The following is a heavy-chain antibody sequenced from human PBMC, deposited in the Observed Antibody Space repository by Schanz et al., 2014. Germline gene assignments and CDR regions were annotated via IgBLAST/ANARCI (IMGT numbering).Heavy chain of an antibody. CDR3: ATVHIASYRYGSHAAFDI. CDR1: GYIFGSHG. J-gene: IGHJ3*02. V-gene: IGHV1-18*01. CDR2: INAHTGNT. D-gene: IGHD3-16*02. Sequence: QLMQSGSEVRKPGASVKVSCKASGYIFGSHGMTWVRQAPGQGTELMGRINAHTGNTQYTQKFQGRVNMTRDTVTTSVHLELTRLRTHDTAICSCATVHIASYRYGSHAAFDIWGQGTRVTVSS.